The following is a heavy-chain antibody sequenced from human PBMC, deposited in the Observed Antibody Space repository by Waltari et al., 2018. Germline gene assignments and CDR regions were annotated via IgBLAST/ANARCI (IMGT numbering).Heavy chain of an antibody. J-gene: IGHJ3*01. D-gene: IGHD3-16*01. CDR3: ATYIGASIGTAAFDV. V-gene: IGHV4-39*01. CDR2: ISYSGAT. CDR1: GGSITSNRHY. Sequence: LHLQESGPGLVKPSDTLSVTCSVSGGSITSNRHYWGWVRQPPGKGLEWTATISYSGATYNNPSLKSRVTISVDTSKNQFSLKLSSVTAADTAVYYCATYIGASIGTAAFDVWGQGTMVTVSS.